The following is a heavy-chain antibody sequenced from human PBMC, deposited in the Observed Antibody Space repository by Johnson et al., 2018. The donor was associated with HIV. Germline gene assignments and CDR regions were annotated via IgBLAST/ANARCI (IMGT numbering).Heavy chain of an antibody. Sequence: QVQLVESGGGVVQPGGSLRLSCRASGFTFSNFGMHWVRQAPGKGLEWVAFMCYDGRDRYYVDSVKGRFTISRANSKNTLFLKMDSLGPEDTAVNYWAEDLPVYGHGHGAFDIWGQGTVVTVSS. CDR1: GFTFSNFG. D-gene: IGHD3-10*01. CDR2: MCYDGRDR. V-gene: IGHV3-30*02. CDR3: AEDLPVYGHGHGAFDI. J-gene: IGHJ3*02.